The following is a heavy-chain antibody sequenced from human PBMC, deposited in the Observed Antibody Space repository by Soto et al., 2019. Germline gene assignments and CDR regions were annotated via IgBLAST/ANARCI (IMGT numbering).Heavy chain of an antibody. CDR3: ANGRGWGSGSDWPEVEC. CDR2: ISYHGRNK. J-gene: IGHJ4*02. CDR1: TFTFSAYD. Sequence: QVQLVESGGGVVQPGRSLRLSCAASTFTFSAYDMHWARQAPGRGLEWVASISYHGRNKYYADSVKGRFTISRDNSKNTLNLQMDSLRAEDTAVYYCANGRGWGSGSDWPEVECWGQGTLVTVSS. D-gene: IGHD3-10*01. V-gene: IGHV3-30*18.